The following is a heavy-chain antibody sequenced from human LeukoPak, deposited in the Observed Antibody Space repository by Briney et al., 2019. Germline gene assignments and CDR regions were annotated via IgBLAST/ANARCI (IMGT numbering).Heavy chain of an antibody. Sequence: SETLSLTCTVFGGSFTDYFWTLIRHSPGKGLEWIGEINDYTGDSKYNPSLNSRVSISLEKSNNQLSLELRSVTAAYTAVYYCARGRIAKIVVVHSFSYGMDVWGQGTKVSVSS. CDR2: INDYTGDS. J-gene: IGHJ6*02. D-gene: IGHD3-22*01. CDR3: ARGRIAKIVVVHSFSYGMDV. V-gene: IGHV4-34*01. CDR1: GGSFTDYF.